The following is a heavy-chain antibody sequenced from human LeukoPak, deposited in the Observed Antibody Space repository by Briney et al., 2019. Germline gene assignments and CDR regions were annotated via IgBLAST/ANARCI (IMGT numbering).Heavy chain of an antibody. CDR2: IYHTGTS. V-gene: IGHV4-38-2*01. Sequence: PSETLSLTCAVSGYPIRSSYFWGWIRQPPGKGLEWIGSIYHTGTSYYNPSLKSRVPLSVDRSKQQFSLRLNSVTAADTAVYYCASPHCSGGSCYDLPLDYWGQGVLVTVSS. J-gene: IGHJ4*02. D-gene: IGHD2-15*01. CDR1: GYPIRSSYF. CDR3: ASPHCSGGSCYDLPLDY.